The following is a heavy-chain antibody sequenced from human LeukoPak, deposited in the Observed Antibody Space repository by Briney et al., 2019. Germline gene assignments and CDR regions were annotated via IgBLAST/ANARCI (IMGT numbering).Heavy chain of an antibody. CDR3: ARDAGSSAWSGGFDY. CDR1: GFTVSDYY. D-gene: IGHD6-19*01. Sequence: GGSLRLSCAASGFTVSDYYMSWIRQAPGKGLEWVSYISSSGGTIYYADSVKGRFTVSRDNAQNSLYPQMNSLRGDDTAVYYCARDAGSSAWSGGFDYWGQGALVTVSS. CDR2: ISSSGGTI. V-gene: IGHV3-11*04. J-gene: IGHJ4*02.